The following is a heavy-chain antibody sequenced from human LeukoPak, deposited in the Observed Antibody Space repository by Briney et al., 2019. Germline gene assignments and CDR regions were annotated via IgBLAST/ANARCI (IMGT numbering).Heavy chain of an antibody. D-gene: IGHD3-9*01. V-gene: IGHV4-59*08. CDR2: ICYRGST. J-gene: IGHJ3*02. Sequence: SETLSLPCIVSGDSNSSYYWSWLREPPGKAVEWLGYICYRGSTNYSPSIESQVTISVDTTKIQVPLKLSSVTAADAAVYYCARHYDIWTGYSVYPFDIWGQGTMVTVSS. CDR3: ARHYDIWTGYSVYPFDI. CDR1: GDSNSSYY.